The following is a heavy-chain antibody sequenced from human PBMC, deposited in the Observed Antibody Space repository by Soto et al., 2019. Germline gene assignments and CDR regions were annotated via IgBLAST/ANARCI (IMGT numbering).Heavy chain of an antibody. CDR2: ISYSGNT. J-gene: IGHJ4*02. D-gene: IGHD3-22*01. V-gene: IGHV4-59*05. Sequence: PSETLSLTCTVSGGSISAYYWSWIRQPPGKGLEWIGSISYSGNTYYNPSLKSRVTISVDTSKNQFSLKLSSVTAADTAVYYCASYYYDSSGYYYVPGVYWGQGTLVTVSS. CDR3: ASYYYDSSGYYYVPGVY. CDR1: GGSISAYY.